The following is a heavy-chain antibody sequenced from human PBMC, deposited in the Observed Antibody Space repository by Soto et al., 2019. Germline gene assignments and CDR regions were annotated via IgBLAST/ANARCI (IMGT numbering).Heavy chain of an antibody. D-gene: IGHD2-21*02. CDR1: GFTFSSYW. Sequence: EVQLMESGGGLVQPGGSLRLSCAASGFTFSSYWMSWVRQAPGKGLEWVANIKQDGSEKYYVDSVKGRFTISRDNAKNSLYLQMNSLRAEDTAVYYCARDQEVVTPYYFDYWGQGTLVTVSS. J-gene: IGHJ4*02. V-gene: IGHV3-7*01. CDR2: IKQDGSEK. CDR3: ARDQEVVTPYYFDY.